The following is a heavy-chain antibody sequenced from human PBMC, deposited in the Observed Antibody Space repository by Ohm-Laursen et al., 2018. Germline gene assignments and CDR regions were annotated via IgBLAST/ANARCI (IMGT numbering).Heavy chain of an antibody. CDR1: GFTFSRYA. CDR2: ISVSGGTT. Sequence: SLRLSCAASGFTFSRYAMSWVRQAPGKGLEWVSFISVSGGTTYYRDSVKGRFTISRDNSKNSLYLQMNTLRVDDTAVYYCATFYNHAGSGWGRPCDHWGQGTLVTVSA. V-gene: IGHV3-23*01. CDR3: ATFYNHAGSGWGRPCDH. D-gene: IGHD3-22*01. J-gene: IGHJ4*02.